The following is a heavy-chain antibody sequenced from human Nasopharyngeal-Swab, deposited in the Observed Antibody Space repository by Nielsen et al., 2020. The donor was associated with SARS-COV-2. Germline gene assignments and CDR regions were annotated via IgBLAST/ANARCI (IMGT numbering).Heavy chain of an antibody. CDR2: IYYSGST. J-gene: IGHJ6*02. CDR3: ARSPSSSWSTYYYGMDV. CDR1: GGSISSSSYY. D-gene: IGHD6-13*01. V-gene: IGHV4-39*01. Sequence: SETLSLTCSVSGGSISSSSYYWVWIRQPPGKGLEWIGSIYYSGSTYYNPSLKSRVTISVHTSKNQFSLKLSSVTAADTAVYYCARSPSSSWSTYYYGMDVWGQGTTVTVSS.